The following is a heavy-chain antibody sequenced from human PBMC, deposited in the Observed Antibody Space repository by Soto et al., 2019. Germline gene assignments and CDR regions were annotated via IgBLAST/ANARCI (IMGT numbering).Heavy chain of an antibody. V-gene: IGHV3-15*01. CDR3: TTRDMNRYFDY. CDR2: IKSKTDGGTT. Sequence: LRLSCAASGFTFSNAWMSWVRQAPGKGLEWVGRIKSKTDGGTTDYAAPVKGRFTISRDDSKNTLYLQMNSLKTEDTAVYYCTTRDMNRYFDYWGQGTLVTVSS. CDR1: GFTFSNAW. J-gene: IGHJ4*02.